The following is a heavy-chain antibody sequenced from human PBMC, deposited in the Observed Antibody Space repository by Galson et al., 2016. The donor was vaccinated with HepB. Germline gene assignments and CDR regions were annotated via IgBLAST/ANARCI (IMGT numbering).Heavy chain of an antibody. CDR3: AKTRVGSWYTWGTFDY. V-gene: IGHV3-9*01. J-gene: IGHJ4*02. CDR2: ISWNSDKI. D-gene: IGHD6-13*01. Sequence: SLRLSCAASGFTFDDYAMHWVRQAPGKGLEWVSGISWNSDKIAYADSVKGRFTISRDNAKNSLYLQMNSLRAEDTALYYCAKTRVGSWYTWGTFDYWGQGTLVTVSS. CDR1: GFTFDDYA.